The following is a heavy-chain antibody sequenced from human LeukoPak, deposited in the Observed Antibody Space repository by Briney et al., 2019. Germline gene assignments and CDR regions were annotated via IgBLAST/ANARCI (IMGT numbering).Heavy chain of an antibody. CDR1: GFTFSSYS. CDR2: ISSSSSYI. CDR3: AKDAEQFGELLSEYFQH. D-gene: IGHD3-10*01. V-gene: IGHV3-21*04. Sequence: GGSLRLSCAASGFTFSSYSMNWVRQAPGEGLEWVSSISSSSSYIYYADSVKGRFTISRDNAKNSLYLQMNSLRAEDTALYYCAKDAEQFGELLSEYFQHWGQGTLVTVSS. J-gene: IGHJ1*01.